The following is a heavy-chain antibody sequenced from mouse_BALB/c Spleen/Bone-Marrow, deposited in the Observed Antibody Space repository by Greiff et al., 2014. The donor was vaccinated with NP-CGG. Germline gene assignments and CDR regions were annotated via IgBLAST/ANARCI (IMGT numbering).Heavy chain of an antibody. V-gene: IGHV1-26*01. J-gene: IGHJ4*01. CDR3: ARDVGNYYAMDY. CDR1: GFSFTGYT. Sequence: VQLQQSGPELVKPGASMKISCKASGFSFTGYTMNWVKQSHGKNLEWIGLINPYTGETSYNQKFKGKATLTVDKSSSTAYMELLSLTSEGSAVYYCARDVGNYYAMDYWGQGTSVTVSS. CDR2: INPYTGET. D-gene: IGHD2-1*01.